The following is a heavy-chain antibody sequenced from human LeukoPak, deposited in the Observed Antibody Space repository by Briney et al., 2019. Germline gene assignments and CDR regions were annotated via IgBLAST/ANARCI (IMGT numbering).Heavy chain of an antibody. CDR2: INHSGST. CDR3: ARPHSSSPG. D-gene: IGHD6-6*01. Sequence: SETLSLTCAVYGGSFSGYYWSWIRQPPGKGLEWIGEINHSGSTNYNPSLKSRVTISVDTSKNQFSLKLSSVAAADTAVDYCARPHSSSPGWGQGTLVTVSS. V-gene: IGHV4-34*01. CDR1: GGSFSGYY. J-gene: IGHJ4*02.